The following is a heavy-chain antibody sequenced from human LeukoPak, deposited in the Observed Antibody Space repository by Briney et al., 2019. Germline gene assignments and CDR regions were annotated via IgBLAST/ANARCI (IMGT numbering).Heavy chain of an antibody. CDR1: GYTFTIYG. Sequence: GASVTVSFKASGYTFTIYGISWVRPAPGQGKEWVGWISAYNGNTNYAQKLQARVTMTTDTSTSTAYMELRSLRSDDTAVYYCARDLGYGGNSYYYYGMDVWGQGTTVTVSS. D-gene: IGHD4-23*01. J-gene: IGHJ6*02. V-gene: IGHV1-18*01. CDR3: ARDLGYGGNSYYYYGMDV. CDR2: ISAYNGNT.